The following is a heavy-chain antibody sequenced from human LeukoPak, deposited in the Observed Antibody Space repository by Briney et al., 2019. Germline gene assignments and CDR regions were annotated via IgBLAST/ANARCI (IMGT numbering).Heavy chain of an antibody. CDR2: VHYSGIT. J-gene: IGHJ4*02. V-gene: IGHV4-59*12. CDR1: GASISSYY. Sequence: SETLSLTCTVSGASISSYYWSWIRQPPGQGLEWIGYVHYSGITDYNPSLQSRVTISLDTSKSQFSLKLSSVTAADTAVYYCARGSQSLGYCSGGSCRAKIFDYWGQGTLVTVSS. D-gene: IGHD2-15*01. CDR3: ARGSQSLGYCSGGSCRAKIFDY.